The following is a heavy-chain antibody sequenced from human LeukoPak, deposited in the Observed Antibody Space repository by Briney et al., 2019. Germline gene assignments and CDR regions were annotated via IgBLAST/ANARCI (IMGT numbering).Heavy chain of an antibody. CDR2: ISGTGDTT. V-gene: IGHV3-23*01. J-gene: IGHJ4*02. D-gene: IGHD3-22*01. CDR3: AKGVRSYESGDYGDS. CDR1: GFTFTNFA. Sequence: GGSLRLSCAASGFTFTNFAMCWVRQAPGEGLDWVSDISGTGDTTYYADSVKGRFTISRDNSKNTLFLQMNTLSVEDTADDYCAKGVRSYESGDYGDSWGKGILVTVSS.